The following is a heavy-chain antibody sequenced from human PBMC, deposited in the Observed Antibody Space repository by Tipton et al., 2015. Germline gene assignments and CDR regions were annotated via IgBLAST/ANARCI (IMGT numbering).Heavy chain of an antibody. CDR1: GGSFSDYY. V-gene: IGHV4-59*01. J-gene: IGHJ6*02. D-gene: IGHD6-19*01. CDR3: AREAVARYYYGMDV. Sequence: TLSLTCTVSGGSFSDYYWSWIRQSPGEGLEWIGYIYYSGSTNYNPSLRSRVAMSMDTSKNQFSLKLSSVTAADTAVYYCAREAVARYYYGMDVWGQGTTVTVSS. CDR2: IYYSGST.